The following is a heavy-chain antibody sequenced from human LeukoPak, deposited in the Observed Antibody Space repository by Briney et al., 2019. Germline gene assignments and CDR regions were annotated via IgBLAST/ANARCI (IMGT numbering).Heavy chain of an antibody. Sequence: SETLSLTCAVSGGSISSDNYCWSWIRQLPGKGLEWIGYIYHSGSTYYNPSLKGRVTISVDRSKNQFSLKLSSVTAADTAVYYCARSHYDSSGSPIFGLGVDYWGQGTLVTVSS. CDR2: IYHSGST. J-gene: IGHJ4*02. D-gene: IGHD3-22*01. V-gene: IGHV4-30-2*01. CDR1: GGSISSDNYC. CDR3: ARSHYDSSGSPIFGLGVDY.